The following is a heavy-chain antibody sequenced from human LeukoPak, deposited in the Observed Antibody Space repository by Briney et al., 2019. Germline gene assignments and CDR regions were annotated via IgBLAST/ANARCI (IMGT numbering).Heavy chain of an antibody. Sequence: GGSLRLSCAASGFTFSSYGMHWVRQAPGKGLEWVAVKSYDGSNKYYADSVKGRFTISRDNSKNTLYLQMNSLRAEDTAVYYCAKGRWGYSGYGTTSPSYYFDYWGQGTLVTVSS. CDR2: KSYDGSNK. CDR1: GFTFSSYG. J-gene: IGHJ4*02. CDR3: AKGRWGYSGYGTTSPSYYFDY. V-gene: IGHV3-30*18. D-gene: IGHD5-12*01.